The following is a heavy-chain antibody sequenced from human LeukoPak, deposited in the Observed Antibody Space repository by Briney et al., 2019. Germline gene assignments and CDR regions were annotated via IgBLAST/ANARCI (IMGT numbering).Heavy chain of an antibody. J-gene: IGHJ4*02. Sequence: PGGSLRLSCAASGFTFSSYIMNWVRQAPGKGLEWVSYISSSSSTIYYADSVKGRFTISRDNAKNSLYLQMNSLRAEDTAVYYCARAPFSGGYCSSTSCYSRFGYWGQGTLVTVSS. CDR1: GFTFSSYI. D-gene: IGHD2-2*01. CDR3: ARAPFSGGYCSSTSCYSRFGY. CDR2: ISSSSSTI. V-gene: IGHV3-48*01.